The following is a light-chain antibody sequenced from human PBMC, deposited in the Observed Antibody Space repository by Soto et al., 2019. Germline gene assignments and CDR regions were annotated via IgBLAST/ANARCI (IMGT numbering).Light chain of an antibody. CDR1: QGIDSRY. CDR3: QQYGSSRT. CDR2: GAS. J-gene: IGKJ1*01. Sequence: EIVLTQSPGTLSLSPGERATLSCRASQGIDSRYLAWYQQKPGHAPSLLIYGASSRATGIPARLSGSGSGTEFTLTISDLEPEDSPVYYCQQYGSSRTFGQGTKVDIK. V-gene: IGKV3-20*01.